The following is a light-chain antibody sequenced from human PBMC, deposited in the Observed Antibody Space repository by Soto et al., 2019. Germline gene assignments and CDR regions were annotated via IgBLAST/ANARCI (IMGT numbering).Light chain of an antibody. J-gene: IGKJ4*01. CDR1: QGISSY. V-gene: IGKV1-8*01. Sequence: AIRMTQSPSSLSASTGDRVTITCRASQGISSYLAWYQQKPGKAPKLLIYAASTLQSGVPSRFRGSGSGTDFTLTISCLQSEDFATYYCQQYNSMLSFGGGTEIELK. CDR3: QQYNSMLS. CDR2: AAS.